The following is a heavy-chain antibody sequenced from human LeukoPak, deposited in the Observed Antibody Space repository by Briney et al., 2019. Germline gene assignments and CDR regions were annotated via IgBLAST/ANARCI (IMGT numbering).Heavy chain of an antibody. V-gene: IGHV3-15*01. CDR3: TTPSKP. CDR2: IKRKSDGETT. CDR1: GFGFSYAW. J-gene: IGHJ5*02. Sequence: GGSLRLSCAASGFGFSYAWMSWVRQAPGKGPEWIGRIKRKSDGETTDYAAPVKGRFTISRDDSKNTLYLQMNSLKTEDTAVYYCTTPSKPWGQGTLVTVSS. D-gene: IGHD2-2*01.